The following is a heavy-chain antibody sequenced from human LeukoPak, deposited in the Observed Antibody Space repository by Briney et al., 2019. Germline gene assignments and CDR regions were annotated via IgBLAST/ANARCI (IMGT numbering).Heavy chain of an antibody. CDR1: GFTFSTSW. V-gene: IGHV3-74*01. J-gene: IGHJ6*02. CDR3: ARVFNIAAEDGYGMDV. CDR2: INNDGSST. Sequence: GGSLRLSCAASGFTFSTSWMHWVRQAPGQGLVWVSRINNDGSSTNYADSVKGRFTISRDNAKNTLYLQMNSLRVEDTAVYYCARVFNIAAEDGYGMDVWGQGTTVTVSS. D-gene: IGHD6-13*01.